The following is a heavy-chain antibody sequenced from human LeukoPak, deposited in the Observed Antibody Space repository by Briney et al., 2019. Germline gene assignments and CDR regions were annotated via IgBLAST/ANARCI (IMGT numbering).Heavy chain of an antibody. CDR2: INPSSGGT. V-gene: IGHV1-2*02. Sequence: ASVKVSCKASGYTFTGYYMHWVRQAPGQGLEWMGWINPSSGGTNYAQKFQGRVTMTRDTSISTAYMELSRLRSDDTAVYYCAREAGGYDSSGYPNWFDPWGQGTLVTVSS. J-gene: IGHJ5*02. D-gene: IGHD3-22*01. CDR3: AREAGGYDSSGYPNWFDP. CDR1: GYTFTGYY.